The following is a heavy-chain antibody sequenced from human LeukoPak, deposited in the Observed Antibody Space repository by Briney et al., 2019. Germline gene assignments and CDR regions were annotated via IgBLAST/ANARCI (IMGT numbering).Heavy chain of an antibody. CDR1: DGSISSGDYY. J-gene: IGHJ5*02. D-gene: IGHD6-13*01. Sequence: SETLSLTCTVSDGSISSGDYYWSWIRQPPGKGLEWIGYIYYSGSTYYNPSLKSRVTISVDTSKNQFSLKLSSVTAADTAVYYCARVPEPVSSRSWYEGDCFDPWGQGTLVTVSS. CDR3: ARVPEPVSSRSWYEGDCFDP. CDR2: IYYSGST. V-gene: IGHV4-30-4*08.